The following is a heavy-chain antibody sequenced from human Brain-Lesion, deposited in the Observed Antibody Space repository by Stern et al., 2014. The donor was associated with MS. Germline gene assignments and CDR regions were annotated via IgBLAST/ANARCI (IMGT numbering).Heavy chain of an antibody. CDR3: VRAAFTTGWYYWYFDL. Sequence: VQLVQSGGGLVQPGGSLRLSWAASGFTFSNYWMNWVRQAPGKGLERVANVNQDGSETYYVDSVKGRFTISRDNAKNSLYLQVNSLRAEDTAVYYCVRAAFTTGWYYWYFDLWGRGTLVTVSS. J-gene: IGHJ2*01. D-gene: IGHD6-19*01. V-gene: IGHV3-7*01. CDR2: VNQDGSET. CDR1: GFTFSNYW.